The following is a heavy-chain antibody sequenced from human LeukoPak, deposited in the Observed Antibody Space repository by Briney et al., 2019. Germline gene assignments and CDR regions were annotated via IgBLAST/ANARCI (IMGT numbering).Heavy chain of an antibody. Sequence: SETLSLTCTVSGGSISSYYWSWIRQPPGKGLEWIGYIYYSGSTNYNPSLKSRVTISVDTSKNQFSLKLSSLTAADTAVYYCASGPAAGPYYYMDVWGKGTTVTVSS. V-gene: IGHV4-59*08. CDR2: IYYSGST. D-gene: IGHD2-2*01. J-gene: IGHJ6*03. CDR3: ASGPAAGPYYYMDV. CDR1: GGSISSYY.